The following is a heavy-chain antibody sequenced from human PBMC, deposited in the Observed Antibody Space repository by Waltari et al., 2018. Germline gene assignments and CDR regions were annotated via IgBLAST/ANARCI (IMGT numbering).Heavy chain of an antibody. CDR1: GVSITSNRHY. CDR3: ATYIGASVGTAAFDV. Sequence: QLQLQESGPGLVKPSETLSLTCSVSGVSITSNRHYWGWLRQPPGQGLEWIGTMSYSGATYSSPSLKSRVTISRDTSKNQLSLKLGSVTAADTAIYYCATYIGASVGTAAFDVWGQGTMVSVSS. V-gene: IGHV4-39*01. J-gene: IGHJ3*01. D-gene: IGHD1-1*01. CDR2: MSYSGAT.